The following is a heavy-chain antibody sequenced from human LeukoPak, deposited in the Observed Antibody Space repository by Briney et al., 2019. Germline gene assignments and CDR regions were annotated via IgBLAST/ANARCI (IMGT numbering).Heavy chain of an antibody. Sequence: PGGSLRLSCAASGFTFSSYAMSWVRQAPGKGLEWVSIFYSGGDSTNYADSVKGRFTISRDNSKNTLYLQMNSLRADDTAVYYCARERYCGGDCYSFAFDVWGQGTVVTVSS. J-gene: IGHJ3*01. D-gene: IGHD2-21*02. CDR1: GFTFSSYA. CDR2: FYSGGDST. CDR3: ARERYCGGDCYSFAFDV. V-gene: IGHV3-23*03.